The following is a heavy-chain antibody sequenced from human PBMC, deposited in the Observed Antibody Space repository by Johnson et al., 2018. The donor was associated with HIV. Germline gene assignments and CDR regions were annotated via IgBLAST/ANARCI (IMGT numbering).Heavy chain of an antibody. V-gene: IGHV3-30*02. Sequence: QVHLVASAGGVVQPGGSLRLSCAASGFTFSSYGMHWVRQAPGKGLEWVAFIRYDGSNRYYADSVKGRFTFSRDHSKNTLYLQMNSLRAEDTAVYYCARGGRWGWRGNDAFDIWGQGTMVTVSS. CDR2: IRYDGSNR. CDR3: ARGGRWGWRGNDAFDI. D-gene: IGHD3-3*01. J-gene: IGHJ3*02. CDR1: GFTFSSYG.